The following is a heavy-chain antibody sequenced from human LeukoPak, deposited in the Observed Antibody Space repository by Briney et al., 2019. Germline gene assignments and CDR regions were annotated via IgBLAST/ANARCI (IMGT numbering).Heavy chain of an antibody. CDR2: IYNSGRT. Sequence: SETLSLACTVSGGSISTYYWSWLRQPPGKGLEWIGYIYNSGRTNYNPSLESRVTISVDTSKNQFSQKLNSVTAADTAVYYCVRERNCSGASCLDGFDIWGQGTMVTVSS. CDR1: GGSISTYY. J-gene: IGHJ3*02. CDR3: VRERNCSGASCLDGFDI. D-gene: IGHD2-15*01. V-gene: IGHV4-59*01.